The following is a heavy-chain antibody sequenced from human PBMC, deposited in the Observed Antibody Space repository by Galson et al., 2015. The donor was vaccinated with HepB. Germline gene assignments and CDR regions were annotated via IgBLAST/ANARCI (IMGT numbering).Heavy chain of an antibody. D-gene: IGHD4-17*01. V-gene: IGHV3-15*01. J-gene: IGHJ4*02. CDR3: ATDSTIVSTTMTRGYWGYFDY. CDR1: GFTFSNAW. CDR2: IKSKADGGTT. Sequence: SLRLSCAASGFTFSNAWMSWVRQAPGKGLEWVGRIKSKADGGTTDYAAPVKGRFTVSRDDSKDMLYLQMNSLKTEDTAIYYCATDSTIVSTTMTRGYWGYFDYWGQGTLVTVSS.